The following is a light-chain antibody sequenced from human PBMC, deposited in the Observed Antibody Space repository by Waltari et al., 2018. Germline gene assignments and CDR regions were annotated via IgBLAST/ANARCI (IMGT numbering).Light chain of an antibody. J-gene: IGKJ4*01. V-gene: IGKV1-39*01. CDR3: QQSFTIPVA. CDR2: DVS. CDR1: QNIGNN. Sequence: DIQVTQSPSSLSASVGDRVSITCRTSQNIGNNLNWYQQQTWRAPKLLIYDVSSLNSGVPSRFRGSSSGTEFTLTISSLQPEDFATYYCQQSFTIPVAFGGGTKVDI.